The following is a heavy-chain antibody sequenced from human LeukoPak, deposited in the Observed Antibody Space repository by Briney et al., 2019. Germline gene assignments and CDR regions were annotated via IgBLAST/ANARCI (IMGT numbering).Heavy chain of an antibody. Sequence: PSETLPLTCTVSGGSISSGGYYWSWIRQHPGKGLEWIGYIYYSGSTNYNPSLKSRVTISVDTSKNQFSLKLSSVTAADTAVYYCARADSSIADYYFDYWGQGTLVTVSS. CDR3: ARADSSIADYYFDY. CDR2: IYYSGST. J-gene: IGHJ4*02. V-gene: IGHV4-61*08. D-gene: IGHD6-6*01. CDR1: GGSISSGGYY.